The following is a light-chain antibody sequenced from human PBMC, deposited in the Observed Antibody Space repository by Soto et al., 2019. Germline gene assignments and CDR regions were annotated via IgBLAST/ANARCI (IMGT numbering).Light chain of an antibody. CDR3: AAWDTSLGAVV. Sequence: QSVLTQPPSVSAAPGQKVTISCSGSSSNIGNNYVSWYQHLPGTAPKLLTYDINKRPSGVPDRFSDSKSGTSGTLDITGLQTGDEADYYCAAWDTSLGAVVFGGGTKVTVL. V-gene: IGLV1-51*01. CDR1: SSNIGNNY. CDR2: DIN. J-gene: IGLJ2*01.